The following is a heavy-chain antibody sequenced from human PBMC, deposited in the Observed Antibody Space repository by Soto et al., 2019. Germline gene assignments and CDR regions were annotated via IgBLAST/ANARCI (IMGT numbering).Heavy chain of an antibody. Sequence: QIQLVQSGTKVKKPGASVKVSCKASGYTFTSYGISWVRQAPGQGLEWMGWISAYNDNINYAQKLQGRVTMTTDTSTSTAYMELRSLRSDDTAVYFCARDQVGATGDYWGQGTLVTVSS. V-gene: IGHV1-18*01. D-gene: IGHD1-26*01. CDR1: GYTFTSYG. J-gene: IGHJ4*02. CDR2: ISAYNDNI. CDR3: ARDQVGATGDY.